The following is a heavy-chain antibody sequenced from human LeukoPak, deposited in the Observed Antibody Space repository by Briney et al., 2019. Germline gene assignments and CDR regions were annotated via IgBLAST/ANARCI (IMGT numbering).Heavy chain of an antibody. Sequence: PSETLSLTCAVYGGSFSAYYWSWIRQPPGKGLEWIGEINHDESTNYSPSLKSRVTMSVDTSKNQFSLKLSSVTAADTAVYYCARSWGPYAFDIWGQGTMVTVSS. V-gene: IGHV4-34*01. D-gene: IGHD6-13*01. CDR2: INHDEST. J-gene: IGHJ3*02. CDR3: ARSWGPYAFDI. CDR1: GGSFSAYY.